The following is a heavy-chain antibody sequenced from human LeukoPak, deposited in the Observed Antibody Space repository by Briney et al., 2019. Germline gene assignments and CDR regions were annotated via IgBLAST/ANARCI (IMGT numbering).Heavy chain of an antibody. V-gene: IGHV3-33*01. CDR2: IWYDGSNK. CDR1: GFTFSSYG. J-gene: IGHJ3*02. Sequence: GGSLRLSCAASGFTFSSYGMHWVRQAPGKGLEWVAVIWYDGSNKYYADSVKGRFTISRDNSKNTLYLQMNSLRAEDTAVYYCASYCSSTSCSLSDAFDIWGQGTMVTVSS. D-gene: IGHD2-2*01. CDR3: ASYCSSTSCSLSDAFDI.